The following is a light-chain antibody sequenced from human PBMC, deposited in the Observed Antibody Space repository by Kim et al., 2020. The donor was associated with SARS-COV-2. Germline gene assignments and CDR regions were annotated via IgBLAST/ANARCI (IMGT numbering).Light chain of an antibody. Sequence: DIQMTQSPSSLSASVGDRVTITCRASQDIRNDLGWYQQNPGRAPKRLIYGASSLQSGVPSRFSGSGSGTEFTLTISSVQPEDFATYFCLQRSTYPITFGQGTRREIK. J-gene: IGKJ5*01. CDR3: LQRSTYPIT. CDR1: QDIRND. CDR2: GAS. V-gene: IGKV1-17*01.